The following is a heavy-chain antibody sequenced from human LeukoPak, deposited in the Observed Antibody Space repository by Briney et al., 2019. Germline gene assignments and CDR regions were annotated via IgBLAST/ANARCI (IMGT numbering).Heavy chain of an antibody. V-gene: IGHV3-30*18. D-gene: IGHD2-2*01. Sequence: GKSLRLSCAASGFTFNNYGMHWVRQAPGKGLEWVAVISYDGRNIHYPDSVKGRFTISRDISTDTLWLQMDSLRTEDTAVYYCAKGPLRGTAAAIDYWGQGTLVAVSS. J-gene: IGHJ4*02. CDR2: ISYDGRNI. CDR3: AKGPLRGTAAAIDY. CDR1: GFTFNNYG.